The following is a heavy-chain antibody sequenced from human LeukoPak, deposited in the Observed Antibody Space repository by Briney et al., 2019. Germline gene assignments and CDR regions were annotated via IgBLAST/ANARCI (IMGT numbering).Heavy chain of an antibody. Sequence: ASVKVSCKASGYTFTSYAMHWVRQAPGQRLEWMGWINAGNGNTKYSQKFQGRVTITRDTSASTAYMELSSLRSEDTAVYYCARTRCLAPYYYYYGMDVWGQGTTVTVSS. J-gene: IGHJ6*02. V-gene: IGHV1-3*01. CDR1: GYTFTSYA. D-gene: IGHD5/OR15-5a*01. CDR3: ARTRCLAPYYYYYGMDV. CDR2: INAGNGNT.